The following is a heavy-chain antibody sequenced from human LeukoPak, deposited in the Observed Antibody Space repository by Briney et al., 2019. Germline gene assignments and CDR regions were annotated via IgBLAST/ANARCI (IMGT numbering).Heavy chain of an antibody. Sequence: SETLSLTCAVSSYSISSGYYWGWTRQPPGKGLEWIGSIYHSGSTYYNPSLKSRVTISVDTSKNQFSLKLSSVTAADTAVYYCARPGRGAFDIWGQGTMVTVSS. CDR3: ARPGRGAFDI. J-gene: IGHJ3*02. CDR1: SYSISSGYY. D-gene: IGHD3-10*01. V-gene: IGHV4-38-2*01. CDR2: IYHSGST.